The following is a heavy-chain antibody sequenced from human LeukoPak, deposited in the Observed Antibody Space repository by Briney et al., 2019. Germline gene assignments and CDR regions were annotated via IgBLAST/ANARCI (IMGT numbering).Heavy chain of an antibody. V-gene: IGHV4-39*01. CDR1: GGSIRSSSHY. J-gene: IGHJ4*02. CDR2: IYYSGST. Sequence: PSETLSLTCTVSGGSIRSSSHYWGWIRQPPGKGLEWIGSIYYSGSTYYNPSLKSRVTISVDTSKNQFSLKTSSVTAADTAVYYCARHREYSSSCSGWVGTFDYWGQGTLVTVPS. D-gene: IGHD6-6*01. CDR3: ARHREYSSSCSGWVGTFDY.